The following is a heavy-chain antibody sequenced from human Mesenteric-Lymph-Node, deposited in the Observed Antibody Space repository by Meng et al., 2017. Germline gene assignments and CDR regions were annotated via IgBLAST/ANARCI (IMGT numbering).Heavy chain of an antibody. D-gene: IGHD2-15*01. V-gene: IGHV4-59*01. CDR3: ARGVVVVAATPRYWYFDL. Sequence: VHVQESGPGLVKPSETLSLTCTVSGGSISSYYWSWIRQPPGKGLEWIGYIYYSGSTNYNPSLKSRVTISVDTSKNQFSLKLSSVTAADTAVYYCARGVVVVAATPRYWYFDLWGRGTLVTVSS. J-gene: IGHJ2*01. CDR1: GGSISSYY. CDR2: IYYSGST.